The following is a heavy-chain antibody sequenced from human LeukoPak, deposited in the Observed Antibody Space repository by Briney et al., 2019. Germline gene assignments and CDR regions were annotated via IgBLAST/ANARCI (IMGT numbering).Heavy chain of an antibody. D-gene: IGHD3-22*01. J-gene: IGHJ6*02. CDR2: ISSSSSTI. V-gene: IGHV3-48*01. CDR1: GFTFSSYS. CDR3: AKGYSSGYPYYYGMDV. Sequence: GGSLRLSCAASGFTFSSYSMNWVRQAPGKGLEWVSYISSSSSTIYYADSVKGRFTISRDNAKNSLYLQMNSLRAEDTAVYYCAKGYSSGYPYYYGMDVWGQGTTVTVSS.